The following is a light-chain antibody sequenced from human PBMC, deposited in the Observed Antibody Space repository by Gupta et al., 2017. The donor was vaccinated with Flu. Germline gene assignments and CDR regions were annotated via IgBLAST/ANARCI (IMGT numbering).Light chain of an antibody. J-gene: IGKJ1*01. Sequence: PSSRSASVGDRVTITCRASQSINKYVNWYQHKPGKAPKLLVYAASSLQSGVPSRFSGSGSGTDFTLTISTLQPEDFATYFCQQTDNTSRTFGQGTNVEI. CDR1: QSINKY. V-gene: IGKV1-39*01. CDR3: QQTDNTSRT. CDR2: AAS.